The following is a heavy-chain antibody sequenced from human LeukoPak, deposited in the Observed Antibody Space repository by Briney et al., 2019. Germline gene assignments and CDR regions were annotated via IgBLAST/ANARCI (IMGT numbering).Heavy chain of an antibody. V-gene: IGHV4-59*01. CDR1: GGSISSYY. CDR3: ARGDDSSGYYP. D-gene: IGHD3-22*01. CDR2: IYYSGST. J-gene: IGHJ5*02. Sequence: KASETLSLTCTVSGGSISSYYWSWIRQPPGKGLEWIGYIYYSGSTNYNPSLKSRVTISVDTSKNQFSLKLSSVTAADTAVYYCARGDDSSGYYPWGQGTLVTVSS.